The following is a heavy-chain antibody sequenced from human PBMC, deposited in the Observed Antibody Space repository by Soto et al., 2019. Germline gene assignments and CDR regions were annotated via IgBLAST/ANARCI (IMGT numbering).Heavy chain of an antibody. V-gene: IGHV1-18*01. CDR2: ISAYNGNT. CDR1: GYTISSYG. CDR3: ARVLTAAGFDY. D-gene: IGHD6-13*01. Sequence: QVQLVQSGTEVKKHGASVKVSCKASGYTISSYGISWVRQAPGQGLEWMGWISAYNGNTNYAQKLQGRVTMATDTSTSTAYMELRSLRSDDTAVYYCARVLTAAGFDYWGQGTLVTVSS. J-gene: IGHJ4*02.